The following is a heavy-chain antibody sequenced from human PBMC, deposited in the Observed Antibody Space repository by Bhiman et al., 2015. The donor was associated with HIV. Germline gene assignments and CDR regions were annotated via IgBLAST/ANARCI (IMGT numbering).Heavy chain of an antibody. CDR2: ISSSSSYI. Sequence: EVQLVESGGGLVQPGGSLRLSCAASGFTVSSNYMSWVRQAPGKGLEWVSSISSSSSYIYYADSVKGRFTISRDNAKNSLYLQMNSLRAEDTAVYYCARGSSSSLSAERFDPWGRGTLVTVSP. CDR1: GFTVSSNY. V-gene: IGHV3-21*01. D-gene: IGHD6-6*01. CDR3: ARGSSSSLSAERFDP. J-gene: IGHJ5*02.